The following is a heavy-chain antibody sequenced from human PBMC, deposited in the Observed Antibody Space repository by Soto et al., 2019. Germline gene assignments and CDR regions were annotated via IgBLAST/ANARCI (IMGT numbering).Heavy chain of an antibody. D-gene: IGHD2-21*02. CDR3: ARVCGGDCHYGMDV. V-gene: IGHV4-31*03. J-gene: IGHJ6*02. CDR1: GGSISSGGYY. CDR2: IYYSGST. Sequence: TLSLTCTVSGGSISSGGYYWSWIRQHPGKGLEWIGYIYYSGSTYYNPSLKSRVTISVDTSKNQFSLKLSSVTAADTAVYYCARVCGGDCHYGMDVWGQGTTVTVS.